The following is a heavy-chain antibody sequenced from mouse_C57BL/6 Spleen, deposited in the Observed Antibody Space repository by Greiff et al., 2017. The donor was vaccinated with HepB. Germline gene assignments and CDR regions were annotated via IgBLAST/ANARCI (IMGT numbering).Heavy chain of an antibody. CDR1: GYTFTSYW. J-gene: IGHJ4*01. Sequence: VQLQQSGAELVKPGASVKLSCKASGYTFTSYWMHWVKQRPGQGLEWIGMIHPNSGSTNYNEKFKSKATLTVDKSSSTAYMQLSSLTSEDSAVYYCARVGSSGYNYAMDYWGQGTSVTVSS. CDR2: IHPNSGST. D-gene: IGHD3-2*02. V-gene: IGHV1-64*01. CDR3: ARVGSSGYNYAMDY.